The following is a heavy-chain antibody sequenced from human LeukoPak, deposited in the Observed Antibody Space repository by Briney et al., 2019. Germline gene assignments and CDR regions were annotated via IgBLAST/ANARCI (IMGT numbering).Heavy chain of an antibody. J-gene: IGHJ3*02. CDR2: IYHSGST. V-gene: IGHV4-39*07. Sequence: PSETLSLTCTVSDGSISSNSYYWGWIRQPPGKGLEWIGEIYHSGSTNYNPSLKSRVTISVDKSKNQFSLKLSSVTAADTAVYYCAREVYDSSGNGFDIWGQGTMVTVSS. CDR1: DGSISSNSYY. CDR3: AREVYDSSGNGFDI. D-gene: IGHD3-22*01.